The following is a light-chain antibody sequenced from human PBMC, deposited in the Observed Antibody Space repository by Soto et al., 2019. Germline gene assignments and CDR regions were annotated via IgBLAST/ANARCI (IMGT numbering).Light chain of an antibody. V-gene: IGKV1-5*01. Sequence: DIQMTQSPSTLPASVGDRVTITCRASQSISNWLAWYQQKPGTAPKVLSYHASNLQSGVPSRFSGSASGTEFTLTTSSLQTGDFATYYCQEYNSYSFGQGTKVDIK. CDR1: QSISNW. CDR3: QEYNSYS. CDR2: HAS. J-gene: IGKJ1*01.